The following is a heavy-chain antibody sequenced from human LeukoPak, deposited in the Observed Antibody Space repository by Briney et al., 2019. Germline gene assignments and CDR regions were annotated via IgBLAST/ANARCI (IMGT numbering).Heavy chain of an antibody. D-gene: IGHD3-22*01. CDR2: ISGSGGST. CDR3: AKGPLGGYSPDY. J-gene: IGHJ4*02. CDR1: GFTFSSHA. V-gene: IGHV3-23*01. Sequence: PGRSLRLSCAAPGFTFSSHAMRWVRQDPAKRLERVSSISGSGGSTYYADSVKGRFTVSRDNSKDTLFLQMNSLRVEDTAVYYCAKGPLGGYSPDYWGQGTLVTVSS.